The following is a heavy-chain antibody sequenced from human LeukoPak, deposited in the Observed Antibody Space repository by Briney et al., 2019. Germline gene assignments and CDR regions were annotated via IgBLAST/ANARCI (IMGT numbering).Heavy chain of an antibody. D-gene: IGHD2-15*01. J-gene: IGHJ4*02. CDR2: ISNTGSSI. Sequence: GGSLRLSCAASGFTFSSYEMNWVRQAPGKGLQWLSYISNTGSSIYYADSLKGRFTISRDNAKNSVYLQMNSLRDEDTAVYYCARGGSGDYWGQGTLVTVSS. CDR3: ARGGSGDY. CDR1: GFTFSSYE. V-gene: IGHV3-48*03.